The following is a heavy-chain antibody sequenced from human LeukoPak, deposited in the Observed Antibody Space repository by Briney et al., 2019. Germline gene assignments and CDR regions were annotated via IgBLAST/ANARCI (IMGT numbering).Heavy chain of an antibody. CDR3: VRGGTTVTTGDY. V-gene: IGHV3-21*05. J-gene: IGHJ4*02. Sequence: GGSLRLSCAASGFTFSSYSMNWVRQAPGKGLEWVSYISGSSTYTNYADSLKGRFTISRDNAKNSLYLQMNSLRAEDTAVYYCVRGGTTVTTGDYWGQGTLVTVSS. CDR1: GFTFSSYS. CDR2: ISGSSTYT. D-gene: IGHD4-17*01.